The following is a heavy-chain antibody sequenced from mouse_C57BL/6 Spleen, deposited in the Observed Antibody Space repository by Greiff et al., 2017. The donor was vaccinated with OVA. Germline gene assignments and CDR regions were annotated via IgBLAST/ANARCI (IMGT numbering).Heavy chain of an antibody. CDR2: IWRGGST. Sequence: VKLMESGPGLVQPSQSLSITCTVSGFSLTSYGVHWVRQSPGKGLEWLGVIWRGGSTDYNAAFMSRLSITKDNSKSQVFFKMNSLQADDTAIYYCAKNYDGYLYYAMDYWGQGTSVTVSS. D-gene: IGHD2-3*01. V-gene: IGHV2-5*01. CDR3: AKNYDGYLYYAMDY. CDR1: GFSLTSYG. J-gene: IGHJ4*01.